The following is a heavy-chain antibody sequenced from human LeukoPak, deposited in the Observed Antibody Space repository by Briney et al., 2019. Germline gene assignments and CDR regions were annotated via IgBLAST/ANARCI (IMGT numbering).Heavy chain of an antibody. D-gene: IGHD6-19*01. Sequence: GGSLRLSCAASGFTFSSYWMSWVRQAPGKGLEWVANIKQDGSEKYYVDSVKGRFTISRDNAKNSLYLQMNSLRAEDTAVYYCARLAGEGSGWYGEFDYYYGMDVWGQGTTVTVSS. CDR2: IKQDGSEK. V-gene: IGHV3-7*03. CDR3: ARLAGEGSGWYGEFDYYYGMDV. J-gene: IGHJ6*02. CDR1: GFTFSSYW.